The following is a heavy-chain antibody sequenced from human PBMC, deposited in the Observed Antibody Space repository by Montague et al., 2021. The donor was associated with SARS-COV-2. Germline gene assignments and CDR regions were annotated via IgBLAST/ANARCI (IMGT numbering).Heavy chain of an antibody. CDR3: ARDGDGWEVPFDF. J-gene: IGHJ4*01. V-gene: IGHV6-1*01. D-gene: IGHD1-26*01. CDR2: SCFMLRKKN. Sequence: CAISGDSVAVKEVTCTSVKHTPESDSHYHLRSCFMLRKKNDQAPSVKGRLTVNPDTSKNQFSLHLNSVTPEDTAVYYCARDGDGWEVPFDFWSQGTLVTVSS. CDR1: GDSVAVKEVT.